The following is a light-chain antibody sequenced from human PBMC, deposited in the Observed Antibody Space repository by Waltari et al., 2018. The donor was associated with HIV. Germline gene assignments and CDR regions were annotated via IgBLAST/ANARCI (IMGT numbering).Light chain of an antibody. CDR3: HTWGPGIQV. CDR2: VTSGGSH. J-gene: IGLJ2*01. V-gene: IGLV4-69*01. Sequence: QVVLTQSPSASASLGASVKLTCTLSSGHTNYAIAWHQQKPGKGPRYLMKVTSGGSHIKGDGIPDRFSGSSSGAERYLTISSLQSDDEADYYCHTWGPGIQVFGGGTK. CDR1: SGHTNYA.